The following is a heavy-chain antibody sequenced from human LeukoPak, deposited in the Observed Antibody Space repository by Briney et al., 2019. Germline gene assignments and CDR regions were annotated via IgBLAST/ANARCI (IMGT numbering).Heavy chain of an antibody. Sequence: SETLSLTCTVSGGSISSYYWSWIRQPPGKGLEWIGYIYYSGSTNYNPSLKSRVTVSVDTSKNQFSLKLSSVTAADTAVYYCARYVWGSHLDYWGQGTLVTVSS. CDR1: GGSISSYY. J-gene: IGHJ4*02. V-gene: IGHV4-59*01. CDR3: ARYVWGSHLDY. D-gene: IGHD3-16*01. CDR2: IYYSGST.